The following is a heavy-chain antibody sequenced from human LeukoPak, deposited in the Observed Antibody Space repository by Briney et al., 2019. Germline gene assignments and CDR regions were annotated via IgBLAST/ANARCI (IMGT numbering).Heavy chain of an antibody. D-gene: IGHD3-3*01. J-gene: IGHJ6*03. Sequence: SVKVSCKASGYTFTSYDINWVRQAPGQGLEWMGGIIPIFGTANYAQKFQGRVTITADESTSTAYMELSSLRSEDTAVYYCAGPLNYDFWSAVKGGYYYYYMDVWGKGTTVTVSS. CDR3: AGPLNYDFWSAVKGGYYYYYMDV. CDR1: GYTFTSYD. V-gene: IGHV1-69*13. CDR2: IIPIFGTA.